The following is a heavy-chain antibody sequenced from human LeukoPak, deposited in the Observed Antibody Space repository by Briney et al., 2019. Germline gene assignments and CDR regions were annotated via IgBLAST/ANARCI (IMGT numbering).Heavy chain of an antibody. J-gene: IGHJ3*02. CDR1: GGSISSYY. Sequence: SETLSLTCTVSGGSISSYYWSWIRQPPGKGLEWIGYIYYSGSTNYNPSLKSRVTISVDTSKNQYSLKLSSVTAADTAVYYCARDVTMVRGELASRAFDIWGQGTMVTVSS. CDR3: ARDVTMVRGELASRAFDI. V-gene: IGHV4-59*01. D-gene: IGHD3-10*01. CDR2: IYYSGST.